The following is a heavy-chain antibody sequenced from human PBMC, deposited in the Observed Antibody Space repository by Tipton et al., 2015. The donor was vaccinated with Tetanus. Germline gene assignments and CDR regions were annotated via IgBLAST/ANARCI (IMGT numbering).Heavy chain of an antibody. CDR2: INHRGGT. Sequence: TLSLTCAVSGGSFSDTYWSWVRQPPGKGLEWIGEINHRGGTMYNPSLKSRVTISGDTSKNQFSLNLTSVTAADTAVYYCASLPKHWLAPRGAPWGQGTQVTVSS. V-gene: IGHV4-34*01. J-gene: IGHJ5*02. D-gene: IGHD6-19*01. CDR1: GGSFSDTY. CDR3: ASLPKHWLAPRGAP.